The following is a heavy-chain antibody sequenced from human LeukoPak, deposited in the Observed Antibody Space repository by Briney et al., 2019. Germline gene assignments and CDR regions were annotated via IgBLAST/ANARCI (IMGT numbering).Heavy chain of an antibody. CDR1: GGTFSSYA. CDR3: ARVRGGSYQPLFDY. Sequence: ASVKVSCKASGGTFSSYAISWVRQAPGQGLEWMGGIIPIFGTANYAQKFQGRVTITADESTSTAYMELSSLRSEDTAVYYCARVRGGSYQPLFDYRGQGTLVTVSS. J-gene: IGHJ4*02. V-gene: IGHV1-69*13. CDR2: IIPIFGTA. D-gene: IGHD1-26*01.